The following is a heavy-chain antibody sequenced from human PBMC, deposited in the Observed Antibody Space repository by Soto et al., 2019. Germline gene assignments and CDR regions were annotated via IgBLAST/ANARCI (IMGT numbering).Heavy chain of an antibody. CDR3: ARDNLGGSSSWFDP. CDR1: GGSISSYY. J-gene: IGHJ5*02. V-gene: IGHV4-59*01. D-gene: IGHD6-6*01. CDR2: IYYSGGT. Sequence: SETLSLTCTVSGGSISSYYWSWIRQPPGKGLEWIGYIYYSGGTNYNPSLKSRVTISVDTSKNQFSLKLSSVTAADTAVYYCARDNLGGSSSWFDPWGQGTLVTVSS.